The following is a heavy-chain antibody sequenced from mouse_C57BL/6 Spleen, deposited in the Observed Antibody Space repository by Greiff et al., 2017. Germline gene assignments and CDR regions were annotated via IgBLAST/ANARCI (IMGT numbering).Heavy chain of an antibody. Sequence: QVQLQQSGAELMKPGASVKLSCKATGYTFTGYWIEWVKQRPGHGLEWIGEILPGSGSTNYNEKFKGKATFTADTSSNPAYMQLSSLTTEDSAIYYCARGRTITTVVALYYFDYWGQGTTLTVSS. CDR2: ILPGSGST. CDR3: ARGRTITTVVALYYFDY. CDR1: GYTFTGYW. V-gene: IGHV1-9*01. J-gene: IGHJ2*01. D-gene: IGHD1-1*01.